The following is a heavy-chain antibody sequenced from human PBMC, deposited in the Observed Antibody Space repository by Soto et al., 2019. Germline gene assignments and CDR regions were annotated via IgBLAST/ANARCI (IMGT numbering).Heavy chain of an antibody. V-gene: IGHV1-69*01. CDR3: ASESWHEDSSGYYWLDP. CDR2: IIPMFDEA. Sequence: QVQLMQSGAEVRKPGSSVKVSCKASGGTFSSYAVTWVRQAPGQGLEWMGGIIPMFDEARYAQKFQGRVTITADESTTTAYLGLSSMRSEDTAVYFCASESWHEDSSGYYWLDPWGQGTLVTVSS. J-gene: IGHJ5*02. D-gene: IGHD3-22*01. CDR1: GGTFSSYA.